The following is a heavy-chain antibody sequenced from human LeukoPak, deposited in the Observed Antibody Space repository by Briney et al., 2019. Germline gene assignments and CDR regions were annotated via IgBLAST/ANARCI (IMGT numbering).Heavy chain of an antibody. Sequence: PGGSLRLSCSASGFTFSSCAMHCVRQAPGMGLEYVSGINDHGDTTHYGDSVRGRVTISRDDSKNTVHLQMSSLRAEDTDVYYCVKDLSGWYSFDYWGQGTLVTVSS. J-gene: IGHJ4*02. CDR2: INDHGDTT. D-gene: IGHD6-19*01. V-gene: IGHV3-64D*09. CDR1: GFTFSSCA. CDR3: VKDLSGWYSFDY.